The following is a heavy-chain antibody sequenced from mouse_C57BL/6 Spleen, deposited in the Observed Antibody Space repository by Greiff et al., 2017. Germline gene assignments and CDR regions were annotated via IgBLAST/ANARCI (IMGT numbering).Heavy chain of an antibody. V-gene: IGHV1-64*01. CDR3: ARGDYSNFYYFDY. J-gene: IGHJ2*01. D-gene: IGHD2-5*01. CDR2: IHPNSGST. Sequence: QVQLKQPGAELVKPGASVKLSCKASGYTFTSYWMHWVKQRPGQGLEWIGMIHPNSGSTNYNEKFKSKATLTVDKSSSTAYMQLSSLTSEDSAVYYCARGDYSNFYYFDYWGQGTTLTVSS. CDR1: GYTFTSYW.